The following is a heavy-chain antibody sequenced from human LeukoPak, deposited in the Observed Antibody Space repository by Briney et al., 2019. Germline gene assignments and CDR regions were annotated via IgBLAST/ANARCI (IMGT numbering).Heavy chain of an antibody. CDR2: IKQDGSEK. V-gene: IGHV3-7*01. CDR3: ARTRDNYYYMDV. CDR1: RFTFSSYW. J-gene: IGHJ6*03. Sequence: GGSLRLSCAASRFTFSSYWMSWVRQAPGKGLEWVANIKQDGSEKYYVDSVKGRFTISRDNAKNSLYLQMNSLRAEDTAVYYCARTRDNYYYMDVWGKGTTVTVSS. D-gene: IGHD2-2*01.